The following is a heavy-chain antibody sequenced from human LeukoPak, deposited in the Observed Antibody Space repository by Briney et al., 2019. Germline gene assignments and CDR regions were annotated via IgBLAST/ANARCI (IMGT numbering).Heavy chain of an antibody. CDR2: IYYSGST. CDR1: GGSISSSSCY. CDR3: ARSSIAARPRFHY. D-gene: IGHD6-6*01. J-gene: IGHJ4*02. Sequence: SETLSITCTVSGGSISSSSCYWSWIRQPPGKGLEWIGYIYYSGSTNYNPSLKSRVTISVDTSKNQFSLKLSSVTAADTAVYYCARSSIAARPRFHYWGQGTLVTVSS. V-gene: IGHV4-61*05.